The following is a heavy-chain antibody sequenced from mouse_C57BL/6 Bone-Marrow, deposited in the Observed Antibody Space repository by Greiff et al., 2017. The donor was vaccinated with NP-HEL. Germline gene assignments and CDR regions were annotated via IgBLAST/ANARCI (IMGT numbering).Heavy chain of an antibody. CDR3: SREGSSYVFDWYFDD. J-gene: IGHJ1*03. D-gene: IGHD1-1*01. Sequence: VQLQQSGAELVKPGASVKLSCTASGFNIKDYYMHWVKQRTEQGLEWIGRIDPEDGETKYAPKFQGQATIPADTSSNTAYLQLSSLTSEDAACYYCSREGSSYVFDWYFDDWGTGTTVTVSS. CDR1: GFNIKDYY. CDR2: IDPEDGET. V-gene: IGHV14-2*01.